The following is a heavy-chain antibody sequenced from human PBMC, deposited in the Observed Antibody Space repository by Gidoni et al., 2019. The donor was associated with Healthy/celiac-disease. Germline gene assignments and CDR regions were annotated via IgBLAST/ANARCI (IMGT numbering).Heavy chain of an antibody. D-gene: IGHD4-4*01. CDR3: ARDSVTTPYYFDY. J-gene: IGHJ4*02. CDR2: ISSSSSYI. CDR1: GFTFSSYS. V-gene: IGHV3-21*01. Sequence: EVQLVESGGGLVKPGGSLRLSCAASGFTFSSYSMNWVRQAPGKGLEWVSSISSSSSYIYYADSGKGRFTSSRDNAKNSLYLQMNSLRAEDTAVYYCARDSVTTPYYFDYWGQGTLVTVSS.